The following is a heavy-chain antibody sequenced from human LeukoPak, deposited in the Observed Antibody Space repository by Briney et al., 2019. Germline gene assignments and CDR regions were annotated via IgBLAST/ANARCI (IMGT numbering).Heavy chain of an antibody. J-gene: IGHJ4*02. V-gene: IGHV1-2*02. CDR2: INPNSGGT. D-gene: IGHD6-6*01. CDR3: ARSLYSSSSGPEY. Sequence: ASVTVSCKASGYTFTGYYMHWVRQAPGQGLEWMGWINPNSGGTNYAQKFQGRVTMTRDTSISTAYMELSRLRSDDTAVYYCARSLYSSSSGPEYWGQGTLVTVSS. CDR1: GYTFTGYY.